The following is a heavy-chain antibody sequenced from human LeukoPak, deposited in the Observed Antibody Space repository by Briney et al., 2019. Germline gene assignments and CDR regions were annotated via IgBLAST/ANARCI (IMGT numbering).Heavy chain of an antibody. CDR3: ARADYDFWSGYYYNWFDP. J-gene: IGHJ5*02. CDR2: MNPNSGNT. Sequence: ASVKVSCKASGYTFTSYDINWVRQATGQGLEWMGWMNPNSGNTGYAQKFQGRVTITRNTSISTAYMELSSLRSGDTAVYYCARADYDFWSGYYYNWFDPWGQGTLVTVSS. CDR1: GYTFTSYD. V-gene: IGHV1-8*03. D-gene: IGHD3-3*01.